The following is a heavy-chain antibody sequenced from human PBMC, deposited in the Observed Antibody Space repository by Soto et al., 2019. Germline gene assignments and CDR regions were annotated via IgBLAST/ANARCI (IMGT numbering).Heavy chain of an antibody. J-gene: IGHJ6*02. CDR1: GDSVSSNSAA. D-gene: IGHD2-2*01. CDR3: ARVGWAGHCSSTSCYELGNYGMDV. Sequence: SQTLSLTCAISGDSVSSNSAAWNWIRQSPSRGLEWLGRTYYRSKWYNDYAVSVKSRITINPDTSKNQFSLQLNSVTPEDTAVYYCARVGWAGHCSSTSCYELGNYGMDVWGQGTTVTVSS. V-gene: IGHV6-1*01. CDR2: TYYRSKWYN.